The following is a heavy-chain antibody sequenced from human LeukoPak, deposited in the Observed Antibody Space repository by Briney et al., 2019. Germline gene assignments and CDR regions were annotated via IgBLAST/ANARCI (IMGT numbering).Heavy chain of an antibody. CDR1: GGSISSSNW. V-gene: IGHV4-4*02. J-gene: IGHJ6*02. Sequence: ASETLSLTCAVSGGSISSSNWWSWVRQPPGKGLEWIGEIYHSGSTNYNPSLKSRVTISVDKSKKQFSLKLSSVTAADTAVYYCARGYRFGAALTGYYDAYDYCMDVWGQGITVTVSS. CDR3: ARGYRFGAALTGYYDAYDYCMDV. CDR2: IYHSGST. D-gene: IGHD3-9*01.